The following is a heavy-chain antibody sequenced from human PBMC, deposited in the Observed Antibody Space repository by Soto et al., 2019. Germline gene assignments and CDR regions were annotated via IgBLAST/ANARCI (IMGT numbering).Heavy chain of an antibody. CDR1: GFSFSDSA. V-gene: IGHV3-73*01. CDR3: ARGGGIGVNDF. J-gene: IGHJ4*02. CDR2: IRSGANNYLT. D-gene: IGHD3-10*01. Sequence: GGSLRLSCAASGFSFSDSAMHWVRQAPGKGLEWIARIRSGANNYLTAYPASVTGRFTISRDDSKNTTYLQMDGLTSDDTAMYFCARGGGIGVNDFWGQGIMVTVSS.